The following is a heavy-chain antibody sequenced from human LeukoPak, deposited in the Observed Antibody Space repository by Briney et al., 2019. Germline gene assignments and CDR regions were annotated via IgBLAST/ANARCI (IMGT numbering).Heavy chain of an antibody. V-gene: IGHV3-9*01. J-gene: IGHJ4*02. D-gene: IGHD2-15*01. CDR2: ISWNSGSI. Sequence: SLRLSCAASGFTFDDYAMHWVRQAPGKGLEWVSGISWNSGSIGYADSVKGRFTISRDNAKNSLYLQMNSLRAEDTALYYCAKANSYCSGGSCYGYYFDYWGQGTLVTVSS. CDR3: AKANSYCSGGSCYGYYFDY. CDR1: GFTFDDYA.